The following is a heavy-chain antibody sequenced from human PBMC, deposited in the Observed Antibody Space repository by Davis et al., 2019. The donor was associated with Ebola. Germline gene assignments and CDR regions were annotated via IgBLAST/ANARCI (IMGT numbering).Heavy chain of an antibody. D-gene: IGHD6-19*01. J-gene: IGHJ5*02. CDR1: GFTFSDYE. Sequence: GESLKISCAASGFTFSDYEFNWVRQAPGKGLEWVGKIKYDGSDKYYVDSVKGRFTISRDNAKNSLYLQMNSLTVEDTAIYYCAKDSGWQMSPWGQGTLVIVSS. CDR3: AKDSGWQMSP. CDR2: IKYDGSDK. V-gene: IGHV3-7*01.